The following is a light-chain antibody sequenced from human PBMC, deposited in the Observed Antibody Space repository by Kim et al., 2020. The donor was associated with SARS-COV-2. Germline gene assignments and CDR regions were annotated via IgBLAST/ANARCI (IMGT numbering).Light chain of an antibody. Sequence: GQSITISCTGTSSDIGDYNYVSGYQQCPGKAPKLLIYDVNKRPSGVSIRFSGSKSGNTASLTISRLRAEDEADYYCSSYTSSTTWVFGGGTQLTVL. J-gene: IGLJ3*02. CDR2: DVN. CDR1: SSDIGDYNY. V-gene: IGLV2-14*03. CDR3: SSYTSSTTWV.